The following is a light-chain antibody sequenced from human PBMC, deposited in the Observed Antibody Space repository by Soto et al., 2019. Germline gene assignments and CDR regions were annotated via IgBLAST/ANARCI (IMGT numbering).Light chain of an antibody. J-gene: IGKJ5*01. CDR3: QQYNTWPPIT. CDR2: DAS. Sequence: EIVLPQTPGTLSLSPGERGTLSCGASHILTFRYLAWYQQKPGLAPRLLIYDASSRATGIPDRFSGSGSGTDFTLTISRLEPEDFAVYYCQQYNTWPPITFCQVTRLEIK. CDR1: HILTFRY. V-gene: IGKV3D-20*01.